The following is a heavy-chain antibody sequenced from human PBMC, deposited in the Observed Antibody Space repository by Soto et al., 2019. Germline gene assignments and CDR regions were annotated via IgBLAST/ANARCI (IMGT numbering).Heavy chain of an antibody. J-gene: IGHJ4*02. Sequence: QVQLVQSGAELKKPGAAVRVSCQASGYTFTRFFVYWFRQAPGQGLEWMGKVNPNEDSAPYAQKCQGRLAMTTDTSTSTVSMELSSLRSDDTAVYYCARGYGGVVVYFDHWGQGTLITVSS. CDR1: GYTFTRFF. D-gene: IGHD3-16*02. V-gene: IGHV1-46*01. CDR3: ARGYGGVVVYFDH. CDR2: VNPNEDSA.